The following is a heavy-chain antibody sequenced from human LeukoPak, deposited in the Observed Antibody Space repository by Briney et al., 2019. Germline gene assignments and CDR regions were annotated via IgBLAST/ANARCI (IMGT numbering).Heavy chain of an antibody. CDR1: GGSISNYY. CDR2: IYASGST. Sequence: NASETLSLTCTVSGGSISNYYWSWIRQPAGMGLEWIGRIYASGSTNYNPSLKGRVTMSVDTSNNQFSLNLSSVTAADTAVYYCARTSARGAQFDYWGQGTLVTVSS. D-gene: IGHD3-10*01. CDR3: ARTSARGAQFDY. V-gene: IGHV4-4*07. J-gene: IGHJ4*02.